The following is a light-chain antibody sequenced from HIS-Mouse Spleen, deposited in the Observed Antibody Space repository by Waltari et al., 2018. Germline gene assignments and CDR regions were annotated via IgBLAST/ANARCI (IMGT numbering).Light chain of an antibody. CDR2: EVS. J-gene: IGLJ3*02. CDR1: SRDVGGYNY. CDR3: SSYTSSSTRV. V-gene: IGLV2-14*01. Sequence: QSALTQPASVSGSPGQSITISCTGTSRDVGGYNYVSWYQQHPGKAPKRVIYEVSNRPSGVSNRFSGSKSGNTASLTISGLQAEDEADYYCSSYTSSSTRVFGGGTKLTVL.